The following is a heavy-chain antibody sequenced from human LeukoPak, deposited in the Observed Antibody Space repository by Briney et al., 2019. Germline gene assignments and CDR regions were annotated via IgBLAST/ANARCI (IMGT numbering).Heavy chain of an antibody. CDR3: ASDQDFGVVPLGY. D-gene: IGHD3-3*01. CDR1: GFTHSSYW. Sequence: PGRFLRLSYAATGFTHSSYWMNWVRQAPGKGQESVSNIKQDGSEKYYVDSVKRRFTISRDNAKNSLYLQMSNLRAEDTAMYYCASDQDFGVVPLGYWGQGTLVTVSS. J-gene: IGHJ4*02. CDR2: IKQDGSEK. V-gene: IGHV3-7*01.